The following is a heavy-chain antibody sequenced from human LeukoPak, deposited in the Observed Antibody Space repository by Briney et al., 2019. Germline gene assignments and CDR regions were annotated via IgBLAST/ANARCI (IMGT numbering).Heavy chain of an antibody. Sequence: SETLSLTCTVSGGSISSGDYYWSWLRQPPGKGLEWIVYIYYSGSTYYNPPLKSRVAISIQPSKNQFSLNLTSVTAADTAVYYCAGDYGDLLTGIRFDTWGQGTLVTVSS. CDR3: AGDYGDLLTGIRFDT. D-gene: IGHD4-17*01. V-gene: IGHV4-30-4*01. CDR2: IYYSGST. J-gene: IGHJ5*02. CDR1: GGSISSGDYY.